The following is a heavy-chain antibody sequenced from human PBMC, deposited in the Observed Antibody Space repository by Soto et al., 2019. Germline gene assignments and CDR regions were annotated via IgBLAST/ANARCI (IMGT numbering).Heavy chain of an antibody. J-gene: IGHJ4*02. V-gene: IGHV1-18*01. CDR2: ISAYNGNT. CDR1: GYTFTSYG. Sequence: QVQLGQSGAEVKKPGASVKVSCKASGYTFTSYGISWVRQAPGQGLAWMGWISAYNGNTNYAQKLQGRVTMTTDTSTSTAYMELRRLRSDDTAVYYCARDPRYRYYYDSSGYPTGYFDYWGQGTLVTVSS. D-gene: IGHD3-22*01. CDR3: ARDPRYRYYYDSSGYPTGYFDY.